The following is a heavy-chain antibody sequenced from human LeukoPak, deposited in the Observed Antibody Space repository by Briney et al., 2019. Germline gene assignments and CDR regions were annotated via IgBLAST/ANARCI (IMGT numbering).Heavy chain of an antibody. CDR2: IYPGDTDT. Sequence: GESLNISCKGSGTSLTNHWIGWVRQLPGKGLEWMGTIYPGDTDTTYSPSFQGQVTISADKSITTAYLQWSSLKASDTAIYFCAAGTYSYYFDYWGQGTLVTVSS. D-gene: IGHD3-10*01. J-gene: IGHJ4*02. V-gene: IGHV5-51*01. CDR3: AAGTYSYYFDY. CDR1: GTSLTNHW.